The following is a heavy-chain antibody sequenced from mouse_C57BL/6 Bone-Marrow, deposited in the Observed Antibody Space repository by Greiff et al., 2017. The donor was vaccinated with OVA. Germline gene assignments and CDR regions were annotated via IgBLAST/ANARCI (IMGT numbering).Heavy chain of an antibody. V-gene: IGHV1-19*01. CDR2: INPYNWGT. J-gene: IGHJ2*01. Sequence: VQPKQSGPVLVKPGASVQMSFKASGYPFTDFHMNLVKQSHGKSLEWIGVINPYNWGTSHNQKLKGKATLTVDKSSSTAYLERNSLTSEDSAVYYCARQTAQATNFDYWGQGTTLTVSS. D-gene: IGHD3-2*02. CDR3: ARQTAQATNFDY. CDR1: GYPFTDFH.